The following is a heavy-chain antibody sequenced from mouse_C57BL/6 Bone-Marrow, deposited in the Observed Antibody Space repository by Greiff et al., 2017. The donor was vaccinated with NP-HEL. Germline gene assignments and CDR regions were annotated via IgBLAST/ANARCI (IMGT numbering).Heavy chain of an antibody. J-gene: IGHJ3*01. CDR3: ARIGYSNYEFAY. D-gene: IGHD2-5*01. CDR2: IYPGSGST. Sequence: VQLQQPGAELVKPGASVKMSCKASGYTFTSYWITWVKQRPGQGLEWIGDIYPGSGSTNYNEKFKSKATLTVDTSSSPAYMQLSSLTSEDSAVYYCARIGYSNYEFAYWGQGTLVTVSA. CDR1: GYTFTSYW. V-gene: IGHV1-55*01.